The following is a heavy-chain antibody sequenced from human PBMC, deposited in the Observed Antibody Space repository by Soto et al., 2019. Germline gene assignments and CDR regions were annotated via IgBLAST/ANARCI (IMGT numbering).Heavy chain of an antibody. Sequence: PGGSLRLSCAASGFTFSSYAMSWVRQAPGKGLEWVSAISGSGGSTYYADSVKGRFTISRDNSKNTLYLQMNSLRAEDTAVYYCAKEDTKEYVFWSGYPREEYWGQGTLVTVSS. V-gene: IGHV3-23*01. CDR3: AKEDTKEYVFWSGYPREEY. J-gene: IGHJ4*02. CDR1: GFTFSSYA. CDR2: ISGSGGST. D-gene: IGHD3-3*01.